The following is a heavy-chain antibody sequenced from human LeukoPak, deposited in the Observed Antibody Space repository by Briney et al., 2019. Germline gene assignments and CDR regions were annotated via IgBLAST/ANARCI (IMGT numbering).Heavy chain of an antibody. Sequence: GGSLRLSCAASGFTFSSYGMHWVRQAPGKGLEWVAFIRYDGSNKYYADSVKGRFTISRDNSKNTLYLQMNSLRAEDTAVYYCAKDPRGGYSGYDYLDYWGQGTLVTVSS. J-gene: IGHJ4*02. CDR3: AKDPRGGYSGYDYLDY. D-gene: IGHD5-12*01. CDR2: IRYDGSNK. V-gene: IGHV3-30*02. CDR1: GFTFSSYG.